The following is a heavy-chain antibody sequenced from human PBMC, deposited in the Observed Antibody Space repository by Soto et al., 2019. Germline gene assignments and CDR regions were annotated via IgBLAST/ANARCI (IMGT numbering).Heavy chain of an antibody. Sequence: SETLSLTCNVSGGSISSGDDYWSWIRQPPGKGLEWIGYIYHSGRTNYNPSLKSRVTISVDTSKNQFSLKLSSVTAADTAVYYCAREVQYCSGGNCYSGVDYWGQGTLVNVSS. CDR1: GGSISSGDDY. CDR3: AREVQYCSGGNCYSGVDY. CDR2: IYHSGRT. J-gene: IGHJ4*02. D-gene: IGHD2-15*01. V-gene: IGHV4-30-4*01.